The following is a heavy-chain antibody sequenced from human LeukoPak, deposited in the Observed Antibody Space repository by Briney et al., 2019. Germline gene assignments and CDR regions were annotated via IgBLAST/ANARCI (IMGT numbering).Heavy chain of an antibody. D-gene: IGHD3-22*01. CDR1: GFTFSSYG. Sequence: PGGSLRLSCAASGFTFSSYGMSWVRQAPGKGLEWVSAISGSGGSTYYADSVKGRFTISRDNSKNTLYLQMDSLRAEDTAVYYCAKDSPPYYYDSSGYPDWGQGTLVTVSS. CDR3: AKDSPPYYYDSSGYPD. CDR2: ISGSGGST. J-gene: IGHJ4*02. V-gene: IGHV3-23*01.